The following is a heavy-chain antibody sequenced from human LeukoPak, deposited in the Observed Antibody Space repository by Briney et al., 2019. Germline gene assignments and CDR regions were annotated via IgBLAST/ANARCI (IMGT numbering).Heavy chain of an antibody. Sequence: GGSLRLSCAASGFPFSSYGMHWVRQAPGKGLEWVARLVYDERNDYANSVKGRFTISRDNSKNTLYLQMDNLRVDDTAVYYCARDLSAAYDFWGQGILVTVS. V-gene: IGHV3-33*01. CDR2: LVYDERN. J-gene: IGHJ4*02. D-gene: IGHD2-21*01. CDR1: GFPFSSYG. CDR3: ARDLSAAYDF.